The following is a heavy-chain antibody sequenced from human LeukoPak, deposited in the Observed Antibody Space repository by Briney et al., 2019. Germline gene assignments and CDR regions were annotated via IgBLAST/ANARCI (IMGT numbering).Heavy chain of an antibody. CDR1: GGSSSGYY. CDR3: ARGPGIAVAGTGYYYYYMDV. CDR2: IYTSGST. J-gene: IGHJ6*03. Sequence: SETLSLTCVLYGGSSSGYYWSWIRQPAGKGLEWIGRIYTSGSTNYNPSLKSRVTMSVDTSKNQFSLKLSSVTAAGTAVYYCARGPGIAVAGTGYYYYYMDVWGKGTTVTISS. D-gene: IGHD6-19*01. V-gene: IGHV4-59*10.